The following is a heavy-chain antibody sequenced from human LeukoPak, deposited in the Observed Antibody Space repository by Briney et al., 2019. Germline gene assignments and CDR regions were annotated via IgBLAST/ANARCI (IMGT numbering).Heavy chain of an antibody. D-gene: IGHD6-19*01. CDR1: GYTFTGYY. CDR3: ARANSRAMAAPFGY. Sequence: ASVKLSSKASGYTFTGYYMHTVRQAPGQGLEWMGRVNPNSGGTNYAQKFQARVTMTRDTSISTAYMEPSRLRSDDTAVYYCARANSRAMAAPFGYGGQGTLVTVSS. CDR2: VNPNSGGT. V-gene: IGHV1-2*06. J-gene: IGHJ4*02.